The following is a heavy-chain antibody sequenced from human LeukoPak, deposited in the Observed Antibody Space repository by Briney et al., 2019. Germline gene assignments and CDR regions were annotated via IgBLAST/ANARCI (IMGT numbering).Heavy chain of an antibody. CDR3: ARHANESGFDP. CDR1: GGSFSGYY. J-gene: IGHJ5*02. D-gene: IGHD1-1*01. V-gene: IGHV4-34*01. Sequence: SETLSLTCAVYGGSFSGYYWSWIRQPPGKGLEWIGEINHSGSTNYNPSLKSRVTISVDTSKNQFSLKLSSVTAADTAVYYCARHANESGFDPWGQGNPGHRLL. CDR2: INHSGST.